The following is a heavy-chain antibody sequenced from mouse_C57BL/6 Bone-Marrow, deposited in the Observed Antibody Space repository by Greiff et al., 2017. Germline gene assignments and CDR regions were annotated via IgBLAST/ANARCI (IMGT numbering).Heavy chain of an antibody. D-gene: IGHD1-1*01. CDR3: ASTYGSCSYAMDY. CDR2: IDPSDSYT. CDR1: GYTFTSYW. Sequence: QVQLQQPGAELVKPGASVKLSCKASGYTFTSYWMQWVKQRPGQGLEWIGEIDPSDSYTNYNQKFKGKATLTVDTSSSTAYMQLSSLTSEDSAVYYCASTYGSCSYAMDYWGQGTSVTVAS. J-gene: IGHJ4*01. V-gene: IGHV1-50*01.